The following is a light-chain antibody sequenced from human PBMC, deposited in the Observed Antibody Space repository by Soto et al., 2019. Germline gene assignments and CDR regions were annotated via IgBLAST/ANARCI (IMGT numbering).Light chain of an antibody. J-gene: IGKJ1*01. CDR1: QSISVS. CDR3: QQYDKYST. CDR2: GAS. V-gene: IGKV1-5*01. Sequence: DIQMTQSPSTLSASVGDRVNISCRASQSISVSLAWYQQKPGKAPRLLIYGASTLQGGVPSRFSGRGSGTEFTLTVTSLQPEDFASYFCQQYDKYSTFGHGTKVDIK.